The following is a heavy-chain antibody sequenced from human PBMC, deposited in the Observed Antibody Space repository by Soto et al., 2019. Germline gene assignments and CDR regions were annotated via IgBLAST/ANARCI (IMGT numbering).Heavy chain of an antibody. CDR1: GFTFSSSR. Sequence: GGSLRLSCAASGFTFSSSRMNWVRPAPGKGLERVSSISSSSSYIYYADSVKGRFTISRDNAKNSLYLQMNSLRAEDTAVYYCARDIDESQLSMYSPDAFDIWGQGTMVTVSS. D-gene: IGHD2-15*01. CDR2: ISSSSSYI. J-gene: IGHJ3*02. V-gene: IGHV3-21*01. CDR3: ARDIDESQLSMYSPDAFDI.